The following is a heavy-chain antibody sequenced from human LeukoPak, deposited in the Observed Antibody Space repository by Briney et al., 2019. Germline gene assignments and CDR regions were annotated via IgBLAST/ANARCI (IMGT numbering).Heavy chain of an antibody. V-gene: IGHV3-30*02. J-gene: IGHJ4*02. CDR2: IQDDGSPQ. D-gene: IGHD1-26*01. CDR3: AKDRGSGSYAFDC. CDR1: GFTLSSNW. Sequence: PGGSLRLSCAGSGFTLSSNWMHWVRQAPGKGLEWVAFIQDDGSPQYYADSVRGRFSVSRDNSRDTLYLQMNSLRGDDTAMYYCAKDRGSGSYAFDCWGQGTLVTVSS.